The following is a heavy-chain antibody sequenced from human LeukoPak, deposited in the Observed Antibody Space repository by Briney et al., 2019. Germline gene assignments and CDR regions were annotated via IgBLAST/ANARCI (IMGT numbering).Heavy chain of an antibody. CDR2: IYYSGST. D-gene: IGHD3-22*01. J-gene: IGHJ3*02. V-gene: IGHV4-31*03. Sequence: SQTLSLTCTVSGGSISSGGYYWSWIRQHPGKGLEWIGYIYYSGSTYYNPSLKSRVTISVDTSKNQFSLKPSSVTAADTAVYYCARKTYYYDSINAFDIWGQGTMVTVSS. CDR3: ARKTYYYDSINAFDI. CDR1: GGSISSGGYY.